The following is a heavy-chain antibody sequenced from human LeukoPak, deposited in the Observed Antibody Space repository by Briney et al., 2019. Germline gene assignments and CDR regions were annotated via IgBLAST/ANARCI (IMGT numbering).Heavy chain of an antibody. CDR3: ARAPRIAAAGIGIDY. CDR1: GYTFTNHG. V-gene: IGHV1-18*01. D-gene: IGHD6-13*01. Sequence: ASVKVSCKTSGYTFTNHGITWVRQAPGQGLEWMGWISGYNGNTNYAQKFQGRVTMTQDTSTSTAYMELRNLRSEDTAVYYCARAPRIAAAGIGIDYWGQGTLVTVSS. CDR2: ISGYNGNT. J-gene: IGHJ4*02.